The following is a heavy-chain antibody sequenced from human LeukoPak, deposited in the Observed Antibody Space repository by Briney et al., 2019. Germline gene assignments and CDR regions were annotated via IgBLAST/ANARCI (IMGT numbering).Heavy chain of an antibody. CDR1: GFTFSAYW. CDR2: INDVGSDS. D-gene: IGHD6-19*01. Sequence: PGGSLLLSCAASGFTFSAYWMHWVRQAPGKGLVWVGRINDVGSDSTYVDSVKGRFTISRDNAKNTLYLQMNNLRAEDTAAYYCAGVKVAGTRSFDYWGQGTLATVSS. CDR3: AGVKVAGTRSFDY. J-gene: IGHJ4*02. V-gene: IGHV3-74*01.